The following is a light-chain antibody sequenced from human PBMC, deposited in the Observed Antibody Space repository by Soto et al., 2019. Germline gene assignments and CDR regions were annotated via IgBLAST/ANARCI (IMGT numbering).Light chain of an antibody. CDR1: QSVGSN. CDR2: GTS. J-gene: IGKJ4*01. V-gene: IGKV3-15*01. CDR3: KQYSDWPLT. Sequence: EIVMTQSPVTLSVSPGERATLSCRASQSVGSNLAWYQQKPGQAPSLLIYGTSTRATGVPARFSGSGSGTEFTLTNSSLQSEDNAVYYSKQYSDWPLTFGGGTKAEIK.